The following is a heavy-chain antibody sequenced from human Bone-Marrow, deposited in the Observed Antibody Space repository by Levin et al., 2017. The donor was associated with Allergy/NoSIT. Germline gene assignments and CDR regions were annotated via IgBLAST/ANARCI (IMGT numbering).Heavy chain of an antibody. CDR2: IYYTGST. D-gene: IGHD3-10*01. CDR1: GGSISSGSYY. Sequence: PSETLSLICSVSGGSISSGSYYWGWIRQPPGKGLEWIGNIYYTGSTYYNPSLKSRVTMSVDTSKNHFSLRLTSVTAADTAVYFCARLEHYGSGAFRYFDLWGRGTLVTVSS. J-gene: IGHJ2*01. CDR3: ARLEHYGSGAFRYFDL. V-gene: IGHV4-39*02.